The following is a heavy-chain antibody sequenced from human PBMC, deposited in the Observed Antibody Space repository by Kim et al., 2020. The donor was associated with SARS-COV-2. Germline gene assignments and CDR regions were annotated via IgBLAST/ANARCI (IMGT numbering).Heavy chain of an antibody. CDR1: GFTFSSYG. Sequence: GGSLRLSCAASGFTFSSYGMHWVRQAPGKGLEWVAVISYDGSNKYYADSVKGRFTISRDNSKNTLYLQMNSLRAEDTAVYYCARAYDFWSGCPDYWGQGTLVTVSS. CDR3: ARAYDFWSGCPDY. CDR2: ISYDGSNK. D-gene: IGHD3-3*01. J-gene: IGHJ4*02. V-gene: IGHV3-30*03.